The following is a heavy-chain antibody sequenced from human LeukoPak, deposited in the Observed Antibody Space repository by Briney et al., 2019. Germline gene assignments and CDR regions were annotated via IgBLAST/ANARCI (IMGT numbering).Heavy chain of an antibody. Sequence: EGSLRLSCAASGFTFSSYAMSWVRQAPGKGLEWVSAISGSGGSTYYADSVKGRFTISRDNSKNTLYLQMNSLRAEDTTVYYCAKDTYGDYVYYFDYWGQGTLVTVSS. V-gene: IGHV3-23*01. J-gene: IGHJ4*02. CDR2: ISGSGGST. CDR3: AKDTYGDYVYYFDY. CDR1: GFTFSSYA. D-gene: IGHD4-17*01.